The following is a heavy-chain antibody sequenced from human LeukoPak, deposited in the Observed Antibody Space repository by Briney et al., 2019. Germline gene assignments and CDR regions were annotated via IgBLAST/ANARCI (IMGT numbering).Heavy chain of an antibody. CDR2: INHSGST. D-gene: IGHD6-6*01. Sequence: SETLSLTCAVYGGSFSGYYWSWIRQPPGKGLEWIGEINHSGSTNYNPSLKSRVTISVDTSKNQFSLKLSSVTAVDTAVYYCARGGIAALYWGQGTLVTVSS. CDR3: ARGGIAALY. CDR1: GGSFSGYY. V-gene: IGHV4-34*01. J-gene: IGHJ4*02.